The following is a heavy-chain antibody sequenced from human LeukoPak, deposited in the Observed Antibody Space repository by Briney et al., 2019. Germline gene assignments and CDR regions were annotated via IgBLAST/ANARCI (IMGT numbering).Heavy chain of an antibody. V-gene: IGHV4-31*03. CDR1: XGXISXXGYY. CDR3: ARVSYYYDSSGYYREIYFDY. J-gene: IGHJ4*02. CDR2: XYYSGST. Sequence: TLSLTCTVXXGXISXXGYYWXWXRQHPXXGLXXXXYXYYSGSTYYNPSLKSRVTISVDTSKNQFSLKLSSVTAADTAVYYCARVSYYYDSSGYYREIYFDYWGQGTLVTVSS. D-gene: IGHD3-22*01.